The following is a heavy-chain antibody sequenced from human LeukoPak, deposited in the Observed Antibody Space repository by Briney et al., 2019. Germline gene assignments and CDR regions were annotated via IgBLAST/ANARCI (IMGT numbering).Heavy chain of an antibody. V-gene: IGHV3-23*01. J-gene: IGHJ4*02. CDR1: GFTFSSYG. CDR3: AKDLRAATTPRYYFDY. Sequence: GGSLRLSCAASGFTFSSYGMHWVRQAPGKGLEWVSAISGSGGSTYYADSVKGRFTISRDNSKNTLYLQMNSLRAEDTAVYYCAKDLRAATTPRYYFDYWGQGTLVTVSS. D-gene: IGHD2-15*01. CDR2: ISGSGGST.